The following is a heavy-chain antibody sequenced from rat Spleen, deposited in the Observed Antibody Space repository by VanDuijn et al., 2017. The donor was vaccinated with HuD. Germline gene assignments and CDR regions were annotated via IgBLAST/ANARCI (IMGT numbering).Heavy chain of an antibody. CDR1: GFTFSDYN. CDR3: ARRHYGYTDYFDY. V-gene: IGHV5S10*01. Sequence: EVQLVESDGGLVQPGRSLKLSCAASGFTFSDYNMAWVRQAPKKGLEWVATIIYDGSRTHYRDSVKGRFTISRDNAKNTQYLQMDSLRSEDTATYYCARRHYGYTDYFDYWGQGVMVTVSS. J-gene: IGHJ2*01. D-gene: IGHD1-9*01. CDR2: IIYDGSRT.